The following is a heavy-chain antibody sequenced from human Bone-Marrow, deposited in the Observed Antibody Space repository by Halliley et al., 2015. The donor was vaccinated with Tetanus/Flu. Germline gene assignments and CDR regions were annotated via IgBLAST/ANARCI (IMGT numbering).Heavy chain of an antibody. CDR2: IKRTAYGATT. J-gene: IGHJ4*02. D-gene: IGHD3-10*01. CDR3: TRDLLMATNY. CDR1: GFNFADFA. Sequence: AVSGFNFADFAMSWVRQAPGKGLEWVGFIKRTAYGATTDYAASVKGRFSISRDDSRGVSYLQMNSLKIEDTATYYCTRDLLMATNYWGQGTLVTVSS. V-gene: IGHV3-49*04.